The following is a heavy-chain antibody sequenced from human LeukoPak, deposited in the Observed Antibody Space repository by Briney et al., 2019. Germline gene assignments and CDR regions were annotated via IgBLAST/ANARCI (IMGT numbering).Heavy chain of an antibody. CDR2: ISSSGSTI. CDR3: ARAERIAAAGASIFQH. J-gene: IGHJ1*01. V-gene: IGHV3-11*01. Sequence: GGSLRLSCAASGFTFSDYYMSWIRQAPRGGGEGGSYISSSGSTIYYAHSVKGRFTISRDNAKNPLYLQMNSLRAEDTAVYYFARAERIAAAGASIFQHWGEGTLVTVSS. D-gene: IGHD6-13*01. CDR1: GFTFSDYY.